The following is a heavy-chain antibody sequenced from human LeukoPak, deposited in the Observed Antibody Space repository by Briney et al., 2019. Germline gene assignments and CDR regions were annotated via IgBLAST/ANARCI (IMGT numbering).Heavy chain of an antibody. J-gene: IGHJ4*02. CDR2: ISGSGGST. CDR1: GFTFSSYA. CDR3: AKRGGIGYYDSSGYDLY. D-gene: IGHD3-22*01. V-gene: IGHV3-23*01. Sequence: GGSLRLSCAASGFTFSSYAMSWVRQAPGKGLEWVSAISGSGGSTYYADSVKGRFTISIDNSKNTLYLQMNSLRAEDTAVYYCAKRGGIGYYDSSGYDLYWGQGTLVTVSS.